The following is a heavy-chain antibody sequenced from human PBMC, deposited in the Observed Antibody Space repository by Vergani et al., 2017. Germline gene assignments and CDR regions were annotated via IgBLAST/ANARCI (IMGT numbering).Heavy chain of an antibody. CDR1: GGHIRSSRYY. J-gene: IGHJ6*03. CDR3: ARAEGYCSGGSCYYLDYYYYMDV. Sequence: QLQLQESGPRLVKPSETLSLTCTVSGGHIRSSRYYWGWIRQPPGTGLEWIGSIYYSWSTYYNPSLKSRVTISVDTSKNQFSLKLRSVTGADTAVYYCARAEGYCSGGSCYYLDYYYYMDVWGKGTTVTVSS. V-gene: IGHV4-39*07. CDR2: IYYSWST. D-gene: IGHD2-15*01.